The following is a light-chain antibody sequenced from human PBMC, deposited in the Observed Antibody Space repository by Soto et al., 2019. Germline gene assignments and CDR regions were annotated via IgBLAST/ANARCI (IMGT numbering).Light chain of an antibody. Sequence: QAVVTQEPSMTVSPGWTVTLTCGSSTGGVTSGHWPYWFQQKAGQAPRTLIYDATNKHSWTPARFSGSLLGGKAALTLSGAQPEDEAEYYCSLSFGGTVVFGGGTKLTVL. V-gene: IGLV7-46*01. CDR2: DAT. CDR1: TGGVTSGHW. J-gene: IGLJ2*01. CDR3: SLSFGGTVV.